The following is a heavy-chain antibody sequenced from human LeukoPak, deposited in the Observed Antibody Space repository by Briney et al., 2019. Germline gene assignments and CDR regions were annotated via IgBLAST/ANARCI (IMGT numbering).Heavy chain of an antibody. D-gene: IGHD6-19*01. CDR3: AGLKGIIGWYRVYFKH. V-gene: IGHV3-48*04. CDR2: ISSSGSTI. J-gene: IGHJ1*01. Sequence: GGTLRLSCAASGFTFSSYSMNWVRQAPGKGLEWVSYISSSGSTIYYADSVKGRFTISRDNAKNSLYLQVNSLRAEDTAVYYCAGLKGIIGWYRVYFKHWAQGTLVTVSS. CDR1: GFTFSSYS.